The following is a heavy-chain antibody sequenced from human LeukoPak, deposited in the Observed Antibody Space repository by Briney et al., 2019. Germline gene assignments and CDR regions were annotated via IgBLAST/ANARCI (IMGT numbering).Heavy chain of an antibody. D-gene: IGHD3-3*01. CDR3: AKDLGY. CDR1: GFTFSSYW. CDR2: ISYDGSNK. V-gene: IGHV3-30*18. Sequence: GGSLRLSCAASGFTFSSYWMHWVRQAPGRGLEWVAVISYDGSNKYYADSVKGRFTISRDNSKNTLYLQMNSLRAEDTAVYYCAKDLGYWGQGTLVTVSS. J-gene: IGHJ4*02.